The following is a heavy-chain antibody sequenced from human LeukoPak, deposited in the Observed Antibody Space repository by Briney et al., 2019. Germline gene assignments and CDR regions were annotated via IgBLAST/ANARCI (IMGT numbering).Heavy chain of an antibody. Sequence: SETLSLTCTVSGGSISSYYWSWIRQPPGKGLEWIGYIYNIGSTNYNPSLKSRATISVDTSKNQFSLKLSSVTAADTAVYYCARGGSSWPYYFDYWGQGTLVTVSS. CDR3: ARGGSSWPYYFDY. CDR2: IYNIGST. V-gene: IGHV4-59*01. J-gene: IGHJ4*02. CDR1: GGSISSYY. D-gene: IGHD6-13*01.